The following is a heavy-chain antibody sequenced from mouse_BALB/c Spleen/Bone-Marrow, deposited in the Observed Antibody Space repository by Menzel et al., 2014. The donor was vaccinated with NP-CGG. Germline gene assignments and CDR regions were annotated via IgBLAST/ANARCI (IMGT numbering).Heavy chain of an antibody. Sequence: EVKLVESGPGLVEPSQSLSLTCTVTGYSITSDYAWNWIRQFPGSKLEWMGYISYSGSTSYNPSLKSRISITRDTSKNQFFLQLNSVTTEDTATYYCASPLLFAYWGQGTLVTVSA. CDR3: ASPLLFAY. D-gene: IGHD2-3*01. J-gene: IGHJ3*01. V-gene: IGHV3-2*02. CDR2: ISYSGST. CDR1: GYSITSDYA.